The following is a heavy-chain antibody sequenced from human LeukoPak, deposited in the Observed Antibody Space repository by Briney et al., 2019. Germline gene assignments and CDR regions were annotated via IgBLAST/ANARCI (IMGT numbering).Heavy chain of an antibody. J-gene: IGHJ4*02. CDR1: GFTFSSYA. D-gene: IGHD3-16*02. V-gene: IGHV3-23*01. CDR2: ISGSGGST. CDR3: ARCSQGDYDYVRGSYRLYFFDY. Sequence: GGSLRLSCAASGFTFSSYAMSWVRQAPGKGLEWVSAISGSGGSTYYADSVKGRFTISRDNSKNTLYLQMNSLRAEDTAVYYFARCSQGDYDYVRGSYRLYFFDYWGQGTLVTVSS.